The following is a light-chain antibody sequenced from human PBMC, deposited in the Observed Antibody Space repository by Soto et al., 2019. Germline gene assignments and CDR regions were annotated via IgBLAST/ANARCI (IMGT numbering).Light chain of an antibody. J-gene: IGKJ2*01. CDR2: DAS. CDR3: HHYNSWPYT. Sequence: ERVMTQSTHTPSVSPGGRATPSCTASQSVSSNLAWYQQKPGQAPRLLIYDASTRAPGFPARFSGSGSGTEFTLTISSLQSEDFAVYYCHHYNSWPYTFGQGTKVDIK. CDR1: QSVSSN. V-gene: IGKV3-15*01.